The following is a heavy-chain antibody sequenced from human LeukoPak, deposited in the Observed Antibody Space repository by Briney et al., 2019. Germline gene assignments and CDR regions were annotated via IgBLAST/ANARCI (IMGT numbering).Heavy chain of an antibody. J-gene: IGHJ3*02. CDR3: ASDRPDPYAFDI. Sequence: SETLSLTCTVSGDSISSYYWSWIRQAPGKGLEWIGYIYYTGITMSNPSLKRRISISIDTSKRQLSLKLSSVTAADTAVYYCASDRPDPYAFDIWGHGTMVTVSS. V-gene: IGHV4-59*01. CDR2: IYYTGIT. CDR1: GDSISSYY.